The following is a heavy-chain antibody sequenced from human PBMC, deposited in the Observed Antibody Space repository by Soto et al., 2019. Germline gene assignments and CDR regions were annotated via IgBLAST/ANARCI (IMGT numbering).Heavy chain of an antibody. J-gene: IGHJ4*02. V-gene: IGHV3-33*01. D-gene: IGHD1-26*01. Sequence: GGSLRLSCAASGFTFSSYGMHWVRQAPGKGLEWVAVIWYDGSNKYYADSVKGRFTISRDNSKNALYLQMNSLRAEDTAVYYCGRKWAAPLDYGGEETLFT. CDR1: GFTFSSYG. CDR2: IWYDGSNK. CDR3: GRKWAAPLDY.